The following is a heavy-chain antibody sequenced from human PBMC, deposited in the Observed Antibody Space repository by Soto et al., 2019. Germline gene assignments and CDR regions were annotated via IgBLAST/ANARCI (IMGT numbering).Heavy chain of an antibody. CDR2: MNPNSGNT. D-gene: IGHD3-22*01. J-gene: IGHJ4*02. CDR1: GYTFTSYD. V-gene: IGHV1-8*01. Sequence: QVQLVQSGAEVKKPGASVKVSCKASGYTFTSYDINWVRQATGQGLEWMGWMNPNSGNTGYAQKFQCRVTMTRNTSISTAYMELSSLRSEDTAVYYCARGTYYYDSSGYSNFDYWGQGTLVTVSS. CDR3: ARGTYYYDSSGYSNFDY.